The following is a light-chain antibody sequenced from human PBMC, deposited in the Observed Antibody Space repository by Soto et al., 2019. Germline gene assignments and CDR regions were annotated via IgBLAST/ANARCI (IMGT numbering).Light chain of an antibody. V-gene: IGKV3-20*01. CDR2: AAT. CDR3: QQYGSSPYT. Sequence: EIVLTQSPDTLSLSPGERAALSCRASQNVRDSFLAWYQQKPGQSPRLLIYAATSRATGVPERFSGSGSETDFTLTIYRLEPEYFAVYYCQQYGSSPYTFGQGTKLEIK. CDR1: QNVRDSF. J-gene: IGKJ2*01.